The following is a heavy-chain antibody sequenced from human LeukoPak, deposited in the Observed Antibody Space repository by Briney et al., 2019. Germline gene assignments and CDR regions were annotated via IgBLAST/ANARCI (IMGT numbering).Heavy chain of an antibody. V-gene: IGHV4-61*02. CDR2: IYTSGST. CDR3: ARDRIVVVPAARNDAFDI. J-gene: IGHJ3*02. Sequence: SQTLSLTCTVSGGSISSGSYYWSWIRQPAGKGLEWIGRIYTSGSTNYNPSLKSRVTMSVDTSKNQFSPKLSSVTAADTAVYYCARDRIVVVPAARNDAFDIWGQGTMVTVSS. D-gene: IGHD2-2*01. CDR1: GGSISSGSYY.